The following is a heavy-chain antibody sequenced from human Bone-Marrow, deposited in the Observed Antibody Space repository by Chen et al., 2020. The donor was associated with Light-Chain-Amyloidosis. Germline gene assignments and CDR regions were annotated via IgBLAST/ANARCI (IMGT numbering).Heavy chain of an antibody. CDR3: AREDFGDYEKIDL. CDR1: GFTFNSYN. V-gene: IGHV3-21*01. Sequence: EVQLVESGGGLVKPGGSLRLSCAASGFTFNSYNMNWVRQAPGKGLEWVSSISSSSTYIYYADSIKGRFTISRDNAKNSLYLQMSNLRAEDTAVYYCAREDFGDYEKIDLWGQGTLVTVSS. D-gene: IGHD4-17*01. J-gene: IGHJ5*02. CDR2: ISSSSTYI.